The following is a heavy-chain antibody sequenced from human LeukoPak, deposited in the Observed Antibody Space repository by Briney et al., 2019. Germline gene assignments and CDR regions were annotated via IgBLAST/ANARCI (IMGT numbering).Heavy chain of an antibody. J-gene: IGHJ4*02. CDR3: ALYSSSWYTSYFDY. Sequence: MPSETLSLTCAVYGGSFSGYYWSWIRQPPGKGLEWIGEINHSRSTNYNPSLKSRVTISVDTSKNQFSLKLSSVTAADTAVYYCALYSSSWYTSYFDYWGQGTLVTVSS. CDR2: INHSRST. D-gene: IGHD6-13*01. CDR1: GGSFSGYY. V-gene: IGHV4-34*01.